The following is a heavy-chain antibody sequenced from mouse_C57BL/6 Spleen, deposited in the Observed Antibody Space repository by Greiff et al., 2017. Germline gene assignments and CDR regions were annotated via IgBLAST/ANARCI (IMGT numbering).Heavy chain of an antibody. CDR2: ISSGGEYI. D-gene: IGHD1-1*01. Sequence: EVKVEESGEGLVKPGGSLKLSCAASGFTFSSYAMSWVRQTPEKRLEWVAYISSGGEYIYYADTVKGRFTISRDNARNTLYLQMSSLKSEDTAMYYCTRGSIYYYDEMDYWGQGTSVTVSS. CDR3: TRGSIYYYDEMDY. J-gene: IGHJ4*01. CDR1: GFTFSSYA. V-gene: IGHV5-9-1*02.